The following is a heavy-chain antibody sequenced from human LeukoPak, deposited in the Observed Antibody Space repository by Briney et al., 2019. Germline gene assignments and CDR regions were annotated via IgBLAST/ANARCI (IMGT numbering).Heavy chain of an antibody. D-gene: IGHD3-10*01. Sequence: ASVKVSCKASGYTFTSYYMHWVRQAPGQGLEWMGIINPSGGSTSYAQKFQGRVTMTRDTSTSTVYMELSSLRSEDTAVYYCARESGSEGPGSYSHYYYYMDVWGKGTTVTISS. CDR2: INPSGGST. J-gene: IGHJ6*03. CDR3: ARESGSEGPGSYSHYYYYMDV. V-gene: IGHV1-46*01. CDR1: GYTFTSYY.